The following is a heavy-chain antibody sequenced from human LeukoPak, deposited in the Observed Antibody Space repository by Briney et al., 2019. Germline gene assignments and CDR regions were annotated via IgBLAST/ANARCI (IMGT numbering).Heavy chain of an antibody. V-gene: IGHV4-59*12. D-gene: IGHD1-1*01. Sequence: PWETLCLTCTVSGGSISNSYWSWIRQPPGKGLEWIGYIYYSGSTNYNPSLKSRVTISVDTSKNQFSLKLSSVTAADTAVYYCARLRDLYNIFDYWGKGTVDPVSS. CDR1: GGSISNSY. CDR3: ARLRDLYNIFDY. J-gene: IGHJ4*02. CDR2: IYYSGST.